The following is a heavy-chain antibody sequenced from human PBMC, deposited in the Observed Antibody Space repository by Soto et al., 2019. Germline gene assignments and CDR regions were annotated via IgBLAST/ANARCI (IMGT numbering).Heavy chain of an antibody. CDR1: GGSISSYY. CDR3: AREGTGESGPYEYYGIDV. D-gene: IGHD2-21*01. J-gene: IGHJ6*02. Sequence: PSETLSLTCTVSGGSISSYYWSWIRQPAGKGLEWIGRIYTSGSTNYNPSLKSRVTMSVDTSKNQFSLKLSSVTAADTAVYYCAREGTGESGPYEYYGIDVWGQGTTVTVSS. V-gene: IGHV4-4*07. CDR2: IYTSGST.